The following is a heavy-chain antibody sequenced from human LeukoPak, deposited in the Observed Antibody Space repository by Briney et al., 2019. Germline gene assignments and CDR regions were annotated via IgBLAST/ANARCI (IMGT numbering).Heavy chain of an antibody. J-gene: IGHJ4*02. CDR3: AKTGSSGWSYFDS. CDR2: ISGSSAST. D-gene: IGHD6-19*01. Sequence: PGGSLRLSCAASGFTFSHYAMNWVRQAPGKGLEWVSGISGSSASTYYADSVKGRFTISRDNSKNTLYLQMNSLGAEDTAVYYCAKTGSSGWSYFDSWGQGTLVTVSS. V-gene: IGHV3-23*01. CDR1: GFTFSHYA.